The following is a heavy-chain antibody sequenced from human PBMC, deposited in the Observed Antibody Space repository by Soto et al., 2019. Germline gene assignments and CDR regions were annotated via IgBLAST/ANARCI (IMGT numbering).Heavy chain of an antibody. CDR3: ARANWYSEY. Sequence: PSETLSLTCAVSGGSISNGGYSWSWIRQHPGKGLEGIGYIYHSGSTNYNPSLKSRVTMSADTSKNQFSLNLTSLTAADTAIYYCARANWYSEYWGQGTLVTVSS. D-gene: IGHD7-27*01. CDR2: IYHSGST. J-gene: IGHJ4*02. CDR1: GGSISNGGYS. V-gene: IGHV4-61*08.